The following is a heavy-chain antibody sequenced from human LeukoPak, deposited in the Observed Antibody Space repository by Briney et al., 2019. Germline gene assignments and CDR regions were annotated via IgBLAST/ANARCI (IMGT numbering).Heavy chain of an antibody. CDR3: ARAPYSGGWYLMY. D-gene: IGHD6-19*01. J-gene: IGHJ4*02. V-gene: IGHV3-7*01. Sequence: PGGSLRLSCAASGFTFSSYWMTWVRQAPGKGLEWVANIRQDGNEQYYTDSVKGRFTISRDNAKNSLFLQMNSLRAEDTAVYYCARAPYSGGWYLMYWGQGTLVTVSS. CDR2: IRQDGNEQ. CDR1: GFTFSSYW.